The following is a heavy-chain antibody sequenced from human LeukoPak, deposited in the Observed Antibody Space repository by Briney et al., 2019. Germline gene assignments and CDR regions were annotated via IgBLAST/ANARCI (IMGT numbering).Heavy chain of an antibody. J-gene: IGHJ1*01. Sequence: SETLSLTCTVSGGSISSYYWSWIRQPAGKGLEWIGRIYTSGSINYNPSLKSRVTMSVDTSKNQFSLKLSSVTAADTAVYYCARALYSESSWYFQHWGRGTLVTVSS. V-gene: IGHV4-4*07. CDR3: ARALYSESSWYFQH. CDR1: GGSISSYY. D-gene: IGHD1-26*01. CDR2: IYTSGSI.